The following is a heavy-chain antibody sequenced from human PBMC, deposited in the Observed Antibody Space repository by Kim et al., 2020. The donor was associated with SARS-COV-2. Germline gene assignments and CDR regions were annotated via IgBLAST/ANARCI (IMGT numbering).Heavy chain of an antibody. D-gene: IGHD5-12*01. J-gene: IGHJ6*02. Sequence: SQTLSLTCAISGDSVSSNSALWNWIRQSPSRGLEWLGRTYYRSKWYNDYAVSVKSRITIDPDTSKNQFSLQLNSVTPEDTAVYYCARRSGRTGMDVWGQGTTVTVSS. CDR2: TYYRSKWYN. V-gene: IGHV6-1*01. CDR3: ARRSGRTGMDV. CDR1: GDSVSSNSAL.